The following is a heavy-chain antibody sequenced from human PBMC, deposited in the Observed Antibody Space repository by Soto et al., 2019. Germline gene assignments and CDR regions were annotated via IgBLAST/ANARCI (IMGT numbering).Heavy chain of an antibody. J-gene: IGHJ4*02. D-gene: IGHD2-2*01. V-gene: IGHV3-66*01. CDR2: IDIGGNT. Sequence: EVQVVESGGGLVQPGGSLRLSCAASGFSVTNNYMNWVRQAPGKGLEWVSIIDIGGNTYYADSVKDRFTISRDNSRNPLYLHRDSLRAEDTAVYYCARGRGSTGYLGREHYFDYWGQGTLVTVSP. CDR3: ARGRGSTGYLGREHYFDY. CDR1: GFSVTNNY.